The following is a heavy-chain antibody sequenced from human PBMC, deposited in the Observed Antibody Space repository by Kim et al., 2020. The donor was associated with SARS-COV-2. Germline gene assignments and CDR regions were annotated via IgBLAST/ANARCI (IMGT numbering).Heavy chain of an antibody. CDR3: ARGGVVVVPAAIRWVCDY. V-gene: IGHV3-33*01. CDR1: GFTFSSYG. CDR2: IWYDGSNK. J-gene: IGHJ4*02. D-gene: IGHD2-2*02. Sequence: GGSLRLSCAASGFTFSSYGMHWVRQAPGKGLEWVAVIWYDGSNKYYADSVKGRFTISRDNSKNTLYLQMNSLRAEDTAVYYCARGGVVVVPAAIRWVCDYWGQGTLVTVSS.